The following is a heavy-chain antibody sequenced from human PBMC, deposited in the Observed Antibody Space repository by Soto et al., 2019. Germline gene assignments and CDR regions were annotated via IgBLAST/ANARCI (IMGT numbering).Heavy chain of an antibody. V-gene: IGHV4-34*01. CDR2: INHSGST. J-gene: IGHJ4*02. Sequence: QVQLQQWGAGLLKPSETLSLTCAVYGGSFSGYYWSWIRQPPGKGLEWIGEINHSGSTNYNPSLKSRVTISVDTSKNQFSLKLSSVTAADTAVYYCARRVLWLGLFIDYWGQGTLVTVSS. CDR3: ARRVLWLGLFIDY. D-gene: IGHD6-19*01. CDR1: GGSFSGYY.